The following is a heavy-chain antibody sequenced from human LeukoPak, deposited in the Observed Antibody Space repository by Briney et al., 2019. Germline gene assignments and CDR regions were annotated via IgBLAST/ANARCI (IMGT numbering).Heavy chain of an antibody. CDR2: IYYSGST. CDR3: ARAHLPAATEYYFDY. D-gene: IGHD2-2*01. V-gene: IGHV4-31*03. CDR1: GGSISSGGYY. Sequence: SSQTLPLTCSVSGGSISSGGYYWSWIRQHPGKGLEWIGYIYYSGSTYYNPSLKSRVTISVDTSKNQFSLKLSSVTAADTAVYYCARAHLPAATEYYFDYWGQGTLVTVSS. J-gene: IGHJ4*02.